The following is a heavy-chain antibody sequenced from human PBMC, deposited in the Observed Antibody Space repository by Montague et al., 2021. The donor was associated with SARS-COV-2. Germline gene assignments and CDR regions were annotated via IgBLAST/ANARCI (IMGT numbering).Heavy chain of an antibody. J-gene: IGHJ3*02. Sequence: SETLSLTCTVSGGSITGYYWSWLRRSPGKGLEWIAYIYDGGAVNYNPSLGRRVTISTDTSKYQLSLKVNSVTVADTAVYYCVRDHPYGGPRGAYDIWGQGTVVTVSS. V-gene: IGHV4-59*01. D-gene: IGHD4-23*01. CDR3: VRDHPYGGPRGAYDI. CDR2: IYDGGAV. CDR1: GGSITGYY.